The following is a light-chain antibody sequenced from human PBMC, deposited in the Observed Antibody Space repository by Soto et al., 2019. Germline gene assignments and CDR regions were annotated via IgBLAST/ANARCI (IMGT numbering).Light chain of an antibody. J-gene: IGKJ1*01. V-gene: IGKV3-20*01. Sequence: EILFTQSPGTLSLSPGERTTLSCRASQSVSSNFLDWYQQKPGQAPRILIYGASSRATGIPDRFSGSGSGTDFTLTISRLEPEDFAVYYCQQYETSPRTFGQGTKVDIK. CDR1: QSVSSNF. CDR3: QQYETSPRT. CDR2: GAS.